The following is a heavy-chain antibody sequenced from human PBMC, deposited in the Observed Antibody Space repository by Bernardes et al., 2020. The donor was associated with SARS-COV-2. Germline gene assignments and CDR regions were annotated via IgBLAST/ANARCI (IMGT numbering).Heavy chain of an antibody. D-gene: IGHD2-21*01. CDR1: GFTFNNHW. CDR3: GRVRGDGDWYFDL. J-gene: IGHJ2*01. CDR2: INSAGSST. Sequence: GGSLRLSCAASGFTFNNHWMHWVRQAPGKGLVCVSRINSAGSSTDFADSVKGRFTISRDNAKNTLYLQINSLRAEDTAVYYCGRVRGDGDWYFDLWGRGTLVTVSS. V-gene: IGHV3-74*01.